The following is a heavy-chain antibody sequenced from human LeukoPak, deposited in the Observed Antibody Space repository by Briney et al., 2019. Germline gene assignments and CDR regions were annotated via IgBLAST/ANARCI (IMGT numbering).Heavy chain of an antibody. V-gene: IGHV3-33*01. J-gene: IGHJ4*02. CDR3: ARDLSLGEEVTTFDY. Sequence: PGGSLRLSCAASGFTFSSYGMHWVRQAPGKGLEWVAVIWYDGSNKYYADSVKGRFTIPRDNSKNTLYLQMNSMRPEDTAVYYCARDLSLGEEVTTFDYWGQGTLVTVSS. CDR2: IWYDGSNK. CDR1: GFTFSSYG. D-gene: IGHD3-16*01.